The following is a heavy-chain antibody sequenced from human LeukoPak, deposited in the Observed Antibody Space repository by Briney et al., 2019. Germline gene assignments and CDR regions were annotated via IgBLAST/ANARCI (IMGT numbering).Heavy chain of an antibody. CDR3: ASQSSSSWYYFDY. CDR1: GFTVSSNY. Sequence: GGSLRLSCAASGFTVSSNYMSWVRQAPGKGLEWVSVIHSGGSTYYADSVKGRFTISRDNSKNTLYLQMNSLRAEDTAVYYCASQSSSSWYYFDYWGQGTLVTVSS. V-gene: IGHV3-66*04. J-gene: IGHJ4*02. D-gene: IGHD6-13*01. CDR2: IHSGGST.